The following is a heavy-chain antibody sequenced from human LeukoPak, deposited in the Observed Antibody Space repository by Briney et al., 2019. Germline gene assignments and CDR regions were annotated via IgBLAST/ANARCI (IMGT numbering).Heavy chain of an antibody. Sequence: PGGSLGLSCAASGFTVSSNYMSWVRQAPGKGLEWVSVIYSGGCTYYADSVKGRFTISRDNSKNTLYLQMNSLRAEDTAVYYCARGSGYDSPFDPWGQGTLVTVSS. CDR2: IYSGGCT. CDR3: ARGSGYDSPFDP. J-gene: IGHJ5*02. V-gene: IGHV3-53*01. D-gene: IGHD5-12*01. CDR1: GFTVSSNY.